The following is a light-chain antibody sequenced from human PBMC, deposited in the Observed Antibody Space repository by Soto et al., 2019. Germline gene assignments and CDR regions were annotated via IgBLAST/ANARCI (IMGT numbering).Light chain of an antibody. CDR3: QHFGNSLWT. CDR2: GAS. CDR1: QSVSSSF. Sequence: IVLTQSPGTVSLSQGEIATLSCRASQSVSSSFLAWYQQKPGQAPRLLIYGASNRATGIPDRFSGSGSGTDFTLTISGLEPEDFAVYYCQHFGNSLWTFGQGTKVDIK. J-gene: IGKJ1*01. V-gene: IGKV3-20*01.